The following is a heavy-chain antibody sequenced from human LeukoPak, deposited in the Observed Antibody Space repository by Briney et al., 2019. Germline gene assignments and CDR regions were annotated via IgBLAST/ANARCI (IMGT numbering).Heavy chain of an antibody. CDR2: VYYSGST. J-gene: IGHJ2*01. V-gene: IGHV4-59*01. CDR1: GGPISSYY. CDR3: ARTVVTLDWYFDL. D-gene: IGHD4-23*01. Sequence: PSETLSLTCTVSGGPISSYYWNWIRQSPGKGLEWIGYVYYSGSTDYNPSLRSRVTISVDTSKNQFSLKLRSVTAADTAVYYCARTVVTLDWYFDLWGRGTLVSVSS.